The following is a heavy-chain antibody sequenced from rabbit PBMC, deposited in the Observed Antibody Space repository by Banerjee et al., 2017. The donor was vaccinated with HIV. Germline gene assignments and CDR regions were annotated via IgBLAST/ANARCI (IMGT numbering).Heavy chain of an antibody. J-gene: IGHJ4*01. D-gene: IGHD8-1*01. CDR2: INAITGKA. CDR1: GFSFSNKAV. Sequence: QEQLVESGGGLVQPGGSLKLSCTASGFSFSNKAVMCWVRQAPGKGLEWIACINAITGKAVYASWAKGRFPFSSHNAQNTLYLQLNSLTAADTATYFCARGYADSSGLPTYYFNLWGPGTLVTVS. CDR3: ARGYADSSGLPTYYFNL. V-gene: IGHV1S45*01.